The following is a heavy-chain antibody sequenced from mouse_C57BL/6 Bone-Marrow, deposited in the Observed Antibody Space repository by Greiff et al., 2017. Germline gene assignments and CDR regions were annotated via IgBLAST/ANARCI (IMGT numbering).Heavy chain of an antibody. CDR1: GFTFSDYY. Sequence: EVMLVESGGGLVQPGGSLKLSCAASGFTFSDYYMYWVRQTPEKRLEWVAYISNGGGSTYYPDTVKGRFTISRDNAKNTLYLQMSRLKSEDTAMYYCARGTHYYGSRRYFDVWGTGTTVTVSS. J-gene: IGHJ1*03. V-gene: IGHV5-12*01. D-gene: IGHD1-1*01. CDR3: ARGTHYYGSRRYFDV. CDR2: ISNGGGST.